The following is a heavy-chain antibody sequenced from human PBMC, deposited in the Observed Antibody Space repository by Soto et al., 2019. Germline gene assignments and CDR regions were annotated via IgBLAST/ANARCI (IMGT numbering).Heavy chain of an antibody. CDR2: ISATGGGT. V-gene: IGHV3-23*01. Sequence: GGSLRLSCAASGFKFSNYAMSWVRQAPGKGLEWVSLISATGGGTYYADSVKGRFTISRDNSHNTLYLQVHSLTAEDTAVYYCSKDRRAGGSSAFYFDFWGQGAQVPSPQ. CDR1: GFKFSNYA. J-gene: IGHJ4*02. CDR3: SKDRRAGGSSAFYFDF. D-gene: IGHD3-16*01.